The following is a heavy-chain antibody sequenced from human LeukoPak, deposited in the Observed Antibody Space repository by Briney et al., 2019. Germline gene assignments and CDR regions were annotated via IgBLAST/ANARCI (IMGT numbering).Heavy chain of an antibody. CDR1: GYTFTSYG. CDR2: ISAYNGNA. Sequence: ASVKVSCKASGYTFTSYGISWVRQAPGQGLEWMGWISAYNGNANYAQKLQGRVTMTTDTSTSTAYMELRSLRSDDTAVYYCARARGYSFGDYYYYGMDVWGQGTTVTVSS. V-gene: IGHV1-18*01. J-gene: IGHJ6*02. D-gene: IGHD5-18*01. CDR3: ARARGYSFGDYYYYGMDV.